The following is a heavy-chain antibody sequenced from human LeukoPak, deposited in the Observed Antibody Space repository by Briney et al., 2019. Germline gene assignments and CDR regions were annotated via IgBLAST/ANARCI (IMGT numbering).Heavy chain of an antibody. CDR2: ISGSGGST. CDR1: GFTFSSYA. V-gene: IGHV3-23*01. Sequence: GGSLRLSCAASGFTFSSYAMSWVRQAPGKGLEWVSAISGSGGSTYYADSVKGRFTISRDNSKNTLYLQMNSLRPEDTAVYFCAKTHGPYCSGGSCLDYYYYMDVWGKGTTVTVSS. D-gene: IGHD2-15*01. J-gene: IGHJ6*03. CDR3: AKTHGPYCSGGSCLDYYYYMDV.